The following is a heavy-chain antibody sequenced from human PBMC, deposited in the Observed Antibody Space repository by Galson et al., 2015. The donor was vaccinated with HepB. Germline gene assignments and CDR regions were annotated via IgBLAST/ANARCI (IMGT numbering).Heavy chain of an antibody. CDR2: ISYDGSNK. CDR3: ATGSGSYYNVPLEYFQH. J-gene: IGHJ1*01. Sequence: SLRLSCAASGFTFSSYGMHWVRQAPGKGLEWVAVISYDGSNKYYADSVKGRFTISRDNSKNTLYLQTNSLRAEDTAVYYCATGSGSYYNVPLEYFQHWGQGTLVTVSP. D-gene: IGHD3-10*01. V-gene: IGHV3-30*03. CDR1: GFTFSSYG.